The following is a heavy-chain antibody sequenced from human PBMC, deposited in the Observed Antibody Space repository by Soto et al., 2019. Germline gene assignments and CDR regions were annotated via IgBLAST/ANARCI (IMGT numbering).Heavy chain of an antibody. Sequence: ASVKVSCKASGYTFTSYGISWVRQAPGQGLEWMGWISAYNGNTNYAQKLQGRVTMTTDTSTSTAYMELRSLRSDETAVYYCARGMVGRTKATNWFDTWGQGTLVTVSS. CDR3: ARGMVGRTKATNWFDT. D-gene: IGHD6-19*01. J-gene: IGHJ5*02. CDR2: ISAYNGNT. V-gene: IGHV1-18*01. CDR1: GYTFTSYG.